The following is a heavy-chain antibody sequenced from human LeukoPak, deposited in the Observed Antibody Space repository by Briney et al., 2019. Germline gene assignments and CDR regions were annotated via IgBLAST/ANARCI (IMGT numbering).Heavy chain of an antibody. CDR1: GFTVSNSY. CDR2: LYSGGGA. J-gene: IGHJ4*02. V-gene: IGHV3-53*01. CDR3: VGQTHKDY. Sequence: GGSLRLSCAASGFTVSNSYMSWVRQAPGKGLEWVSVLYSGGGAYYSDSVRGRFTISRDSSKNTLSLQMNSLRADDTAVYYCVGQTHKDYWGQGTLVTVSS.